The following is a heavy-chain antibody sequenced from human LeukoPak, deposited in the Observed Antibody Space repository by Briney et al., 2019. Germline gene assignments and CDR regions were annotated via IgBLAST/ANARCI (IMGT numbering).Heavy chain of an antibody. CDR2: ISAYNGNT. J-gene: IGHJ6*02. D-gene: IGHD5-18*01. CDR1: GYTFTSYG. CDR3: ARGYSYGYNYYYGMDV. Sequence: GASVKVSCKASGYTFTSYGISWVRQAPGQGLEWMGWISAYNGNTNYAQKLQGRVTMTTDTSTSTAYMELRSLRSDDTAVYYCARGYSYGYNYYYGMDVWGQGTTVTVSS. V-gene: IGHV1-18*01.